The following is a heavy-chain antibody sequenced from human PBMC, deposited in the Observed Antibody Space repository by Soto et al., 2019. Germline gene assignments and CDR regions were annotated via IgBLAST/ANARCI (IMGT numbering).Heavy chain of an antibody. Sequence: EVQLVESGGGLVQPGGSLRLSCVDSGFTFSSYWMSWVRQAPVKGLEWVGNIKQDGSEENYVDSVKGRFTISRDNAKNSMYLQINSLRAEDTAVYYCARRAASGRGWDVWGQGTTVVVSS. J-gene: IGHJ6*02. CDR1: GFTFSSYW. D-gene: IGHD6-13*01. V-gene: IGHV3-7*01. CDR2: IKQDGSEE. CDR3: ARRAASGRGWDV.